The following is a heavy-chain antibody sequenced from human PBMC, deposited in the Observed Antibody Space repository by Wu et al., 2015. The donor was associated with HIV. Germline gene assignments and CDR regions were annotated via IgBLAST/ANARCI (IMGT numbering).Heavy chain of an antibody. CDR2: INPSGGST. CDR3: ARVRYLYYDILTGYPHGDAFDI. J-gene: IGHJ3*02. CDR1: GYTFTSYY. Sequence: QVQLVQSGAEVKKPGASVKVSCKASGYTFTSYYMHWVRQAPGQGLEWMGIINPSGGSTSYAQKFQGRVTMTRDTSTSTVYMELSSLRSEDTAVYYCARVRYLYYDILTGYPHGDAFDIWGQGTMVTVSS. V-gene: IGHV1-46*03. D-gene: IGHD3-9*01.